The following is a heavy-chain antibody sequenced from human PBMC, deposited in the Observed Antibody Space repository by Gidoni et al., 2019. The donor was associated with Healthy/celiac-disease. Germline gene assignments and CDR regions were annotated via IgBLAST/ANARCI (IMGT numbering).Heavy chain of an antibody. J-gene: IGHJ3*02. CDR3: ARALTSDSSGYYYSPPDAFDI. Sequence: VQLVESGGGLVKPGGSLRLSCAASGFTFSSSSMNGVRQAPGQGLEWVSSISSSSSYIYYADSVKGRFTISRDNAKNSLYLQMNSLRAEDTAVYYCARALTSDSSGYYYSPPDAFDIWGQGTMVTVSS. V-gene: IGHV3-21*01. CDR2: ISSSSSYI. CDR1: GFTFSSSS. D-gene: IGHD3-22*01.